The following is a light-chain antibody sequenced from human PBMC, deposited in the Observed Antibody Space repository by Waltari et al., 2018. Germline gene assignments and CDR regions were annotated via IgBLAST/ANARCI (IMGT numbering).Light chain of an antibody. J-gene: IGKJ2*01. V-gene: IGKV3-11*01. CDR1: QTVRSY. CDR2: DAS. CDR3: QRRSNWPYT. Sequence: EIVLTQSPATLSLSPGERATLSCRASQTVRSYLAWYQQKPGPAPRRLIFDASSRATGIPAKFSGSGSGADFTLTVSNLEAEDFAVYYCQRRSNWPYTVGQGTRVEIK.